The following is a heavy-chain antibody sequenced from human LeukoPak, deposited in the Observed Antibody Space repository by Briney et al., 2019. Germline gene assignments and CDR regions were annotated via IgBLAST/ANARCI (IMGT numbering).Heavy chain of an antibody. CDR1: AFTVSSNY. V-gene: IGHV3-53*01. J-gene: IGHJ3*02. D-gene: IGHD6-13*01. CDR3: AREILVSSSWYDAFDI. CDR2: IYSSGGT. Sequence: PGGSLRLSCAASAFTVSSNYMSWVRQAPGKGLEWVSVIYSSGGTYYADSVKGRFTISRDNSKNTLYLLMDSLRAEDTAVYYCAREILVSSSWYDAFDIWGQGTMVTVSS.